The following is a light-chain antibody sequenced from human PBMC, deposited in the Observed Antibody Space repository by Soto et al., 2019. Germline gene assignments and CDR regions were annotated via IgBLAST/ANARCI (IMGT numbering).Light chain of an antibody. CDR1: QSVSRSY. J-gene: IGKJ1*01. V-gene: IGKV3D-20*01. CDR3: QQSGSSPIT. CDR2: DAS. Sequence: EIVLAQSPATLSLSPGDRATLSCGASQSVSRSYLAWYQQKPGLAPRLIIYDASTRATGIPDRFSGSGSGTDFTLTISRLEPEDFAVYYCQQSGSSPITFGQGTKVDI.